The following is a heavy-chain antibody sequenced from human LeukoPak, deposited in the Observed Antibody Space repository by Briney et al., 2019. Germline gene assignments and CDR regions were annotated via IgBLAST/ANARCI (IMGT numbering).Heavy chain of an antibody. J-gene: IGHJ4*02. CDR2: IKQDGSEK. CDR3: ARLLSSTSAVLDY. Sequence: PGGSLRLSCAASGFTFSSYWMSWVRQAPGKGLEWVANIKQDGSEKYYVDSVKGRFTISRDNAKNSLYLQMNSLRAEDTAVYYCARLLSSTSAVLDYWGQGTLVTVSS. D-gene: IGHD2-2*01. V-gene: IGHV3-7*01. CDR1: GFTFSSYW.